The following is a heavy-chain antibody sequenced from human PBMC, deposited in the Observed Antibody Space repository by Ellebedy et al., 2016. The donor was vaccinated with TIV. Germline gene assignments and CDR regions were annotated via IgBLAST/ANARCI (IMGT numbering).Heavy chain of an antibody. CDR2: IYPSDSDT. Sequence: GESLKISCKGSGYTFSYYWIAWVRQMPGKGLEWMGIIYPSDSDTRYSPSFQGQVTMSADTSISTVYLQWNSLKASDTAMYYCTIMAADIHPSLRTFDYWGQGTLVTVSS. CDR3: TIMAADIHPSLRTFDY. D-gene: IGHD3-9*01. CDR1: GYTFSYYW. V-gene: IGHV5-51*01. J-gene: IGHJ4*02.